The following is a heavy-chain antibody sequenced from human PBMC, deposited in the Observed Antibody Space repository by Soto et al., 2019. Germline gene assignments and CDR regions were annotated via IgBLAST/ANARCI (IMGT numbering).Heavy chain of an antibody. D-gene: IGHD6-13*01. CDR2: IIPIFGTA. CDR3: AGRSGSSWYGDDAFDI. Sequence: SVTVSSTASGGTISSYAISWVRQAPGQALEWMGGIIPIFGTANYAQKFQGRVTITADESTSTAYMELSSLRSEDTAVYYCAGRSGSSWYGDDAFDIWGQGTMVTVSS. J-gene: IGHJ3*02. CDR1: GGTISSYA. V-gene: IGHV1-69*13.